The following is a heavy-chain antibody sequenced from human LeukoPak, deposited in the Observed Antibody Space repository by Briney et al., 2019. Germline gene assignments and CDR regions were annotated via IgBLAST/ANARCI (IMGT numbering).Heavy chain of an antibody. J-gene: IGHJ6*03. D-gene: IGHD5-18*01. Sequence: SETLSLTCAVYGGSFSGYSWTWIRQPPGKGLEWIGEINHSGTTDYNPSLQSRVTISLDTSKNQFSLKVTSVTAADTAVYYCARVRLPPYYYYFYYMDVWGTGTTVTVSS. CDR1: GGSFSGYS. V-gene: IGHV4-34*01. CDR3: ARVRLPPYYYYFYYMDV. CDR2: INHSGTT.